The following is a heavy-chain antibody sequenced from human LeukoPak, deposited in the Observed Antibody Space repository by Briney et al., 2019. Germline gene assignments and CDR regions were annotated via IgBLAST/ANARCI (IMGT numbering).Heavy chain of an antibody. V-gene: IGHV3-66*01. J-gene: IGHJ3*02. Sequence: PGGSLRLSCAASGFTVSSNYMSWVRQAPGKGLEWVSVIYSGGSTYYADSVKGRFTISRDNSKNTLYLQMNSLRAEDTAVYYCARDQTYCGGDCYSYDAFDIWGQGTMVTVSS. CDR1: GFTVSSNY. CDR2: IYSGGST. CDR3: ARDQTYCGGDCYSYDAFDI. D-gene: IGHD2-21*02.